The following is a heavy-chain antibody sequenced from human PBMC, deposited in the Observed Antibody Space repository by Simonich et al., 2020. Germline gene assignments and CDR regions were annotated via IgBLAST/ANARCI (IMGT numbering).Heavy chain of an antibody. CDR2: ISSSSSYK. J-gene: IGHJ4*02. D-gene: IGHD1-1*01. CDR1: GFTFSSYS. CDR3: ARANERDY. V-gene: IGHV3-21*01. Sequence: EVQLVESGGGLVKPGGSLRLSCAASGFTFSSYSMNWVRQAPGKGLEWVSSISSSSSYKSNADSVKGRFTISRDNAKNSLYLQMNSLRAEDTAVYYCARANERDYWGQGTLVTVSS.